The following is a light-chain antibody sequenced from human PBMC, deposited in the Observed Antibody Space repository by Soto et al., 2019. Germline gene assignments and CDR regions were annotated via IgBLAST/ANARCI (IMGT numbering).Light chain of an antibody. V-gene: IGLV2-8*01. CDR2: EVS. Sequence: QSVPTQPPSASGSPGQSVTISCTGTSSDVGGYNYVSWYQQHPGKAPKLMIYEVSKRPSGVPDRFSGSKSGNTASLTVSGLQADGEAAYYCSAYAGSKRLFGGGTQLTVL. J-gene: IGLJ2*01. CDR1: SSDVGGYNY. CDR3: SAYAGSKRL.